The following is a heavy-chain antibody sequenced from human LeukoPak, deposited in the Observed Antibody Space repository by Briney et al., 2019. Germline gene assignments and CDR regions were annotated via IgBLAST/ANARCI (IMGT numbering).Heavy chain of an antibody. Sequence: PGGSLRVSCAASGFTFSDYYMSWIRQAPGKGLEWVSYISSSGSTIYYADSVKGRFTISRDNAKNSLYLQMNSLRAEDTAVYYCARVRQLWLLESSISYYMDVWGKGTTVTVSS. D-gene: IGHD5-18*01. CDR3: ARVRQLWLLESSISYYMDV. J-gene: IGHJ6*03. CDR2: ISSSGSTI. CDR1: GFTFSDYY. V-gene: IGHV3-11*04.